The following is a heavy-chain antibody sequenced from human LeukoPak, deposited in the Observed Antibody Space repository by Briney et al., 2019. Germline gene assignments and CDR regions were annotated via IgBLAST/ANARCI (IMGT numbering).Heavy chain of an antibody. CDR2: ISSSGSTI. D-gene: IGHD6-13*01. CDR1: GFTFSSYE. J-gene: IGHJ4*02. CDR3: ARGGYSSSWYSN. V-gene: IGHV3-48*03. Sequence: GGSLRLSCAASGFTFSSYEMNWVRQAPGKGLGWVSYISSSGSTIYYADSVKGRFTISRDNAKNSLYLQMNSLRAEDTAVYYCARGGYSSSWYSNWGQGTLVTVSS.